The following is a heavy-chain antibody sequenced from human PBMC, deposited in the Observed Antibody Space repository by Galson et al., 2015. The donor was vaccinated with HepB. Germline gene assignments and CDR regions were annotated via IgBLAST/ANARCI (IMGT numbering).Heavy chain of an antibody. J-gene: IGHJ5*02. CDR2: IWYDGSNK. CDR3: ARGVVGGSGWPNWFDP. CDR1: GFTFSSYG. V-gene: IGHV3-33*01. Sequence: SLRLSCAASGFTFSSYGTHWVRQAPGKGLEWVAVIWYDGSNKYYADSVKGRFTISRDNSKNTLYLQMNSLRAEDTAVYYCARGVVGGSGWPNWFDPWGQGTLVTVSS. D-gene: IGHD6-19*01.